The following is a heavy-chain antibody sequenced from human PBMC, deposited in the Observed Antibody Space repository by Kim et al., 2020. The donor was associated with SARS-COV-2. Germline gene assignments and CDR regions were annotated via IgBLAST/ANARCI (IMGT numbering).Heavy chain of an antibody. CDR1: GFTISVYY. Sequence: GGSLRLSCAASGFTISVYYMSWVRQAPGKGLEWVSVIYRGGSTYYADSVEGRFTISRDISKNKVYLQMNSLRVEDTAVYYCARDQGSGYDSWSFDYWGPG. J-gene: IGHJ4*02. CDR2: IYRGGST. V-gene: IGHV3-53*01. CDR3: ARDQGSGYDSWSFDY. D-gene: IGHD5-12*01.